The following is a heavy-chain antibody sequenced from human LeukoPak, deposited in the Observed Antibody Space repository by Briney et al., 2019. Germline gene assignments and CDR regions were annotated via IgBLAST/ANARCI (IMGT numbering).Heavy chain of an antibody. CDR2: ISNSRNTR. Sequence: GWSLRLSCAACGFTFNRYNMDLLGQDPGERLEWISFISNSRNTRHYADSVKGRFTISRDNVKNSLYLQMNDLRPEDTAVYYCAREGVVTPFDYWGQGALVIVSS. V-gene: IGHV3-48*01. CDR3: AREGVVTPFDY. J-gene: IGHJ4*02. CDR1: GFTFNRYN. D-gene: IGHD4-23*01.